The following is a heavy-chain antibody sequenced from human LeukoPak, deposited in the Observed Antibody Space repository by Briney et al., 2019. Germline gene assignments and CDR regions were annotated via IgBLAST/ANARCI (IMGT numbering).Heavy chain of an antibody. CDR2: IYPGDYDT. CDR1: GYSFTSYW. Sequence: PGESLKISCKGSGYSFTSYWIGWVRQMPGKGLEWMGIIYPGDYDTRYSPSFQGQVTISADKSISTAYLQWSSLKASDTAMYYCARFVGYYYGSGSHTQNWFDPWGQGTLVTASS. CDR3: ARFVGYYYGSGSHTQNWFDP. V-gene: IGHV5-51*01. D-gene: IGHD3-10*01. J-gene: IGHJ5*02.